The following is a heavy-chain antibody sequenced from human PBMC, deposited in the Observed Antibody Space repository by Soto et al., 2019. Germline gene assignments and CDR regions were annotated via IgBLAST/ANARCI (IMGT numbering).Heavy chain of an antibody. J-gene: IGHJ6*02. CDR2: ISGSGGST. D-gene: IGHD4-17*01. V-gene: IGHV3-23*01. Sequence: PGGSLRLSCGASGFTFSSYAMSWVRQAPGKGLEWVSAISGSGGSTYYADSVKGRFTISRDNSKNTLYLQMNSLRAEDTAVYYCAKDRKATVVIPSYYGTDVWGQGTTVTVSS. CDR3: AKDRKATVVIPSYYGTDV. CDR1: GFTFSSYA.